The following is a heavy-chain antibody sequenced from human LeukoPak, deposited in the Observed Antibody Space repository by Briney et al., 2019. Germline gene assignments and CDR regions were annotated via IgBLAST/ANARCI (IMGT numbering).Heavy chain of an antibody. CDR2: IYYSGST. J-gene: IGHJ3*01. Sequence: TSETLSLTCTVSGGSISSSSYYWGWIRQPPGKGLEWIGSIYYSGSTYYNPSLKSRVTISVDASKNQFSLKLSSVTAADTAVYYCARFSDSSGYLWGQGTMVIVSS. D-gene: IGHD3-22*01. V-gene: IGHV4-39*01. CDR1: GGSISSSSYY. CDR3: ARFSDSSGYL.